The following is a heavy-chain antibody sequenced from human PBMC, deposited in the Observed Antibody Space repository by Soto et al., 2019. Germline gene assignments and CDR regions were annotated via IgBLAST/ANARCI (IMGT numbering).Heavy chain of an antibody. D-gene: IGHD3-10*01. CDR1: GFTFSSYG. Sequence: HPGGSLRLSCAASGFTFSSYGMSWVRQAPGKGLEWVSGISDSGDSTYYADSVKGRFTISRDNSKNTLYLQMSSLRAEDTAVYYCAKPHVTYYYYGVDVWGQGTTVTVSS. V-gene: IGHV3-23*01. CDR3: AKPHVTYYYYGVDV. CDR2: ISDSGDST. J-gene: IGHJ6*02.